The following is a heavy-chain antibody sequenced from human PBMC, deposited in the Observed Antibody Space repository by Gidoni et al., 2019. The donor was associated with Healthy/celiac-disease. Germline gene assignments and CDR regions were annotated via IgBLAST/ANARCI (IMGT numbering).Heavy chain of an antibody. V-gene: IGHV3-49*05. CDR2: IRSKAYGGTT. CDR1: GFTFGDYA. CDR3: TRDPTPLDDYRKNMGFPARGT. J-gene: IGHJ4*02. D-gene: IGHD4-4*01. Sequence: EVQLVESGGGLVKPGRSLRLSCTASGFTFGDYAMSWFRQAPGKGLEWVGCIRSKAYGGTTEYAASVKGRFTISRDDSKSIAYLQMNSLKTEDTAVYYCTRDPTPLDDYRKNMGFPARGTWGQGTLVTVSS.